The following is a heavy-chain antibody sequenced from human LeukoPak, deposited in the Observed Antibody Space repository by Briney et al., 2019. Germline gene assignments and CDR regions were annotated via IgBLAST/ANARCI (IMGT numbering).Heavy chain of an antibody. CDR1: GGSISSSSYY. D-gene: IGHD3-9*01. Sequence: SETLSLTCTVSGGSISSSSYYWGWIRQPPGKGLEWIVSIYYSGSTYYNPSLKSRVTISVDTSKNQFSLKLSSVTAADTAVYYCARSKDILTGYCFDYWGQGTLVTVSS. V-gene: IGHV4-39*07. CDR3: ARSKDILTGYCFDY. J-gene: IGHJ4*02. CDR2: IYYSGST.